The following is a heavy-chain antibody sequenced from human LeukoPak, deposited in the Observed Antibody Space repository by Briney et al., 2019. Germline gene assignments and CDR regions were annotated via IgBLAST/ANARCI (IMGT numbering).Heavy chain of an antibody. V-gene: IGHV3-9*01. J-gene: IGHJ4*02. CDR3: AKDSSWGLGDNFGY. CDR2: ISWNSGSI. D-gene: IGHD7-27*01. CDR1: GFTFDDYA. Sequence: GGSLRLSCAASGFTFDDYAMHWVRQAPGKGLEWVSGISWNSGSIGYADSVKGQFTISRDNAKNSLYLQMNSLRAEDTALYYCAKDSSWGLGDNFGYWGQGTLVTVSS.